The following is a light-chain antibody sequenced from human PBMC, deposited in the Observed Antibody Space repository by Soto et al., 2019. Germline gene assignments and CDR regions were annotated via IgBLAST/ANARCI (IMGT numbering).Light chain of an antibody. CDR3: QQYGRSGYT. CDR2: GAS. Sequence: EIVWTQSPGTLALSPGERATLSCRASQSVSSSYLAWYQQKPGQAPRLLIYGASSRATGIPDRFSGSGSGTDFTLTISRLEPEDFAVYYCQQYGRSGYTFGQGTKLEIK. J-gene: IGKJ2*01. V-gene: IGKV3-20*01. CDR1: QSVSSSY.